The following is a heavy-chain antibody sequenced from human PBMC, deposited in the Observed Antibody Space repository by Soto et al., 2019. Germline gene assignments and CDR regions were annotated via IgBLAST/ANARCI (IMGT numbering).Heavy chain of an antibody. CDR2: ISSSGSTI. Sequence: PGGSLRLSCAASGFTFSSYEMNWVRQAPGKGLEWVSYISSSGSTIYYADSVKGRFTISRDNAKNSLYLQMNSLRAEDTAVYYCARDGFVIVVALVFDYWGQGTLVTVSS. D-gene: IGHD1-26*01. J-gene: IGHJ4*02. CDR3: ARDGFVIVVALVFDY. CDR1: GFTFSSYE. V-gene: IGHV3-48*03.